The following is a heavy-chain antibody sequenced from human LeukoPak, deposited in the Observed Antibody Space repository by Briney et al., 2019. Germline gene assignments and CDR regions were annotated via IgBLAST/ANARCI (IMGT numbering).Heavy chain of an antibody. J-gene: IGHJ4*02. CDR3: AKVGYYYDNSGCSLCYYFDY. D-gene: IGHD3-22*01. Sequence: PGRSLRLSCAASGFIFSSYAMSWVRQAPGKGLEWVSVISGSGGSTYYADSVKGRFTISRDNSKNTLYLQMNSLRAEDTAVYYCAKVGYYYDNSGCSLCYYFDYWGQGTLVTVSS. V-gene: IGHV3-23*01. CDR2: ISGSGGST. CDR1: GFIFSSYA.